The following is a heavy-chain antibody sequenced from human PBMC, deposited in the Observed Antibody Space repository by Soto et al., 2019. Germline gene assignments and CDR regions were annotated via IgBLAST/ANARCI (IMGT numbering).Heavy chain of an antibody. CDR1: ALILENFC. CDR3: AKNQGVELVPLATVDWFDP. Sequence: GASLRLSCAASALILENFCMSFVRQAPGKGLEWISSISGSGCKKYYADSVKGRFTISRDNSKSTVYLELNNLSAEDTAVYHCAKNQGVELVPLATVDWFDPWGQGSVGTVSS. D-gene: IGHD1-26*01. J-gene: IGHJ5*02. V-gene: IGHV3-23*01. CDR2: ISGSGCKK.